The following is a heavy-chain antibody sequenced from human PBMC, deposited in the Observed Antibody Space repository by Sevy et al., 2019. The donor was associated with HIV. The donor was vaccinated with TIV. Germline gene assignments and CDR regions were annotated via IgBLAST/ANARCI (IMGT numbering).Heavy chain of an antibody. Sequence: ASVKVSCKASGGTFSSYAISWVRQAPGQGLEWMGGIIPIFGTANYAQKFQGRVTITGDESTSTAYMELSSLRSEDTVVYYCARASVSRPNYYYYMDVWGKGTTVTVSS. CDR3: ARASVSRPNYYYYMDV. V-gene: IGHV1-69*13. J-gene: IGHJ6*03. D-gene: IGHD6-6*01. CDR2: IIPIFGTA. CDR1: GGTFSSYA.